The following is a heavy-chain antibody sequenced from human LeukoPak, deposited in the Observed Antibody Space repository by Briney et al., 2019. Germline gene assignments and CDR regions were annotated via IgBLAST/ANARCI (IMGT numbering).Heavy chain of an antibody. CDR1: GFTVSSNY. Sequence: GGSLRLSCAASGFTVSSNYMSWVRQAPGKGLEWVSVIYSGGSTYYADSVKGRFTISRDNSKNTLYLQMDSLRAEDTAVYYCARDGPYGDYSHFDYWGQGTLVTVSS. J-gene: IGHJ4*02. D-gene: IGHD4-17*01. CDR2: IYSGGST. CDR3: ARDGPYGDYSHFDY. V-gene: IGHV3-66*01.